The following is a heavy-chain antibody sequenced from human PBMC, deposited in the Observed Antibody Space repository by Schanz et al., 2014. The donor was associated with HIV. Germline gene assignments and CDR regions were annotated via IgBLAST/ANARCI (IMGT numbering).Heavy chain of an antibody. CDR3: ARDLNRWRDGSEKWFDT. D-gene: IGHD2-15*01. CDR2: ISGKNGET. CDR1: GYTFSRSA. J-gene: IGHJ5*02. Sequence: QVQLVQSGTEVAQPGASVKVSCKASGYTFSRSAISWVRQAPGQGLEWMGWISGKNGETNYAQNFQGRVTMTTDTSASTTYMELTSLRSDDTAMYYCARDLNRWRDGSEKWFDTWGQGTRVTVSS. V-gene: IGHV1-18*01.